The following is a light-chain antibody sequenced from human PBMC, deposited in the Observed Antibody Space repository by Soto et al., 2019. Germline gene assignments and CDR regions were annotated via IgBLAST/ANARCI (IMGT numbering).Light chain of an antibody. CDR3: SSYTSSTTRV. Sequence: QAVVTQPASVSGSPGQSITISCTGTSSDVGDYNYVSWYQQHPGKAPKLMIYDVSNRPSGVSNRFSGSKSGSTASLTISGLQAEDEADYYCSSYTSSTTRVFGTGTKVTVL. J-gene: IGLJ1*01. CDR1: SSDVGDYNY. CDR2: DVS. V-gene: IGLV2-14*01.